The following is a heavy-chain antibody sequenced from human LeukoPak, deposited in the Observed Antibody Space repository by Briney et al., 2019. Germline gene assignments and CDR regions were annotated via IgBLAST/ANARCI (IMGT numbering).Heavy chain of an antibody. CDR2: IKSDGST. V-gene: IGHV3-74*01. CDR3: ARAPSEIGGYYPEYFRH. D-gene: IGHD3-22*01. Sequence: GGSLRLSCAASGFTFSTYGMHWVRQAPGKGLVWVSRIKSDGSTNYADSVKGRFTISRDNAKNTVSLQMNSLRAAVTGVYYCARAPSEIGGYYPEYFRHWGQGTLVTVSS. J-gene: IGHJ1*01. CDR1: GFTFSTYG.